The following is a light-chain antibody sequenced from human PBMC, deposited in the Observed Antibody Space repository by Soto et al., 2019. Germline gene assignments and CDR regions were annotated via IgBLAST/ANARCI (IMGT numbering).Light chain of an antibody. CDR2: ATS. Sequence: EIVLTQSPATLSVSPGERATLSCRASQSVSSNLAWYQQKPGQAPRLLIYATSNRATGIPARFSGSGSGTEFTLTISSLESEDFAVYYCQQYNNWPLTFGGGTKVDIK. V-gene: IGKV3-15*01. CDR1: QSVSSN. CDR3: QQYNNWPLT. J-gene: IGKJ4*01.